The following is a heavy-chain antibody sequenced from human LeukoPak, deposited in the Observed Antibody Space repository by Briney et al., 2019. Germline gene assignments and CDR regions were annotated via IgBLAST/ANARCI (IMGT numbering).Heavy chain of an antibody. CDR3: ARDREEWIGESSSYTGGNYYGMDV. D-gene: IGHD3-16*02. CDR1: GGSLSSYY. J-gene: IGHJ6*02. V-gene: IGHV4-59*01. Sequence: PSETLSLTCTVSGGSLSSYYWSWIRQPPGKGLEWIGYIYYSGSTNYNPSLKSRVTISVDTSKNQFSLKLSSVTAADTAVYYCARDREEWIGESSSYTGGNYYGMDVWGQGTTVTVSS. CDR2: IYYSGST.